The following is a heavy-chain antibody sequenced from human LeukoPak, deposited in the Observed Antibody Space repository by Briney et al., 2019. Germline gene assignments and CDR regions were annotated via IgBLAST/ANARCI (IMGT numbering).Heavy chain of an antibody. CDR2: IYPGDSDT. CDR3: ARHKWVVSFYYGMDV. CDR1: GYSFPNFW. J-gene: IGHJ6*02. D-gene: IGHD2-15*01. V-gene: IGHV5-51*01. Sequence: GESLKISCKGSGYSFPNFWIAWVRQMPGKGLEWMGIIYPGDSDTRYSPSFQGQVTISADKSTSTAYLQWSGLKASDTAIYFCARHKWVVSFYYGMDVWGQGTTVIVSS.